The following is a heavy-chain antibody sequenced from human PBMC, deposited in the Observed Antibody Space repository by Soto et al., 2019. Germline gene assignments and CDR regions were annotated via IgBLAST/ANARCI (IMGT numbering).Heavy chain of an antibody. D-gene: IGHD4-17*01. J-gene: IGHJ6*02. CDR3: AKHEVSRKYYGHSLDV. CDR1: GFTFSNYG. V-gene: IGHV3-33*03. Sequence: QVQLVESGGGLVQPGRSLRLSCVVSGFTFSNYGIHWVRQAPGKGLEWVADIWYDGSGQRYAGSVQGRFTISRDNSKNTLYLQINSLRVEDTAVYYCAKHEVSRKYYGHSLDVWGQGTTVIVSS. CDR2: IWYDGSGQ.